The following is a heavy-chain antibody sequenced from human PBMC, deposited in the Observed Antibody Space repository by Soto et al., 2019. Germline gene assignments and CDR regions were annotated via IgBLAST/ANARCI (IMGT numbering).Heavy chain of an antibody. D-gene: IGHD3-22*01. CDR1: GGTFSSYA. V-gene: IGHV1-69*12. Sequence: QVQLVQSGAEVKKPGSSVKVSCKASGGTFSSYAITWVRQAPGQGLEWMGGIIPIFGTANYAQKFQGRDTITADESTSTANMEPTTLRSEDTAVYYCARDRGPSSGYYPYWFDPWGQGTLVTVSS. CDR2: IIPIFGTA. J-gene: IGHJ5*02. CDR3: ARDRGPSSGYYPYWFDP.